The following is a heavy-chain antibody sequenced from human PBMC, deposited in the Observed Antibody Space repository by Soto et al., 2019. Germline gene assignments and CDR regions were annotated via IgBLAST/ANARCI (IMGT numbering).Heavy chain of an antibody. V-gene: IGHV4-34*01. CDR1: GGSFSGYY. J-gene: IGHJ6*03. Sequence: SETLSLTCAVYGGSFSGYYWSWIRQPPGKGLEWIGEINHSGSTNYNPSLKSRVTISVDTSKNQFSLKLSSVTAADTAVYYCARGRTDIVVVPAAMGYYYYMDVWGKGTTVTVSS. CDR2: INHSGST. CDR3: ARGRTDIVVVPAAMGYYYYMDV. D-gene: IGHD2-2*01.